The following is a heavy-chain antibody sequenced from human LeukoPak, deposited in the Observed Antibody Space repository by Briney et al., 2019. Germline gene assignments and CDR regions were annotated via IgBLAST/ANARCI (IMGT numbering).Heavy chain of an antibody. V-gene: IGHV3-30*02. CDR2: IWYDGSNK. Sequence: PGGSLRLSCAASGFTFSSYGMHWVRQAPGKGLEWVAVIWYDGSNKYYADSVKGRFTISRDNSKNTLYLQMNSLRAEDTAVYYCAKEGGYDSSGDAFDIWGQGTMVTVSS. D-gene: IGHD3-22*01. CDR1: GFTFSSYG. CDR3: AKEGGYDSSGDAFDI. J-gene: IGHJ3*02.